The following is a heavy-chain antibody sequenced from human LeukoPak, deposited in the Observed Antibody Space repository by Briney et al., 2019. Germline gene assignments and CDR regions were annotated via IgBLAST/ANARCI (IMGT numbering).Heavy chain of an antibody. CDR2: FDPEDGET. CDR1: GYTLTELS. Sequence: ASVKVSCKVSGYTLTELSMHWVRQAPGKGLAWVGGFDPEDGETIYAQMFQGRVTMTEDTSTDTAYMALSSLRSEDTAVYYCATVPGSGSYYYFDYWGQGPLVTVSS. CDR3: ATVPGSGSYYYFDY. V-gene: IGHV1-24*01. J-gene: IGHJ4*02. D-gene: IGHD1-26*01.